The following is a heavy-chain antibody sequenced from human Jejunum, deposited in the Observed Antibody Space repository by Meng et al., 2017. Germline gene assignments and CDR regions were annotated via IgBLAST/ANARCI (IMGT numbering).Heavy chain of an antibody. CDR1: GDSLGTHY. J-gene: IGHJ4*02. CDR3: ARSFHESSWGSYRYLFGL. Sequence: VQLQGSGPGLWKPSGTLSLACTVSGDSLGTHYWSWIRQPPGKGLEWIGYVFYSGSTNYNPSLKSRVAISVDTSKNQVSLKLTSVTAADTAVYYCARSFHESSWGSYRYLFGLWGQGALVTVSS. D-gene: IGHD3-16*02. V-gene: IGHV4-59*11. CDR2: VFYSGST.